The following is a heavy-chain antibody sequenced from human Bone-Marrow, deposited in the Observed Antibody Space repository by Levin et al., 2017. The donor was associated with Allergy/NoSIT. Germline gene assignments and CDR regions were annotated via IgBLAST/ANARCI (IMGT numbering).Heavy chain of an antibody. J-gene: IGHJ4*02. V-gene: IGHV3-11*01. CDR1: GFTLSNFH. D-gene: IGHD1-26*01. CDR3: ARRVGFEN. Sequence: GGSLRLSCAASGFTLSNFHMSWIRQAPGKGLEWVSYISSGGDSIYYADSVEGRFAISRDSAKNSLYLQMNSLRAEDTAVYYCARRVGFENWGQGTLVTVSS. CDR2: ISSGGDSI.